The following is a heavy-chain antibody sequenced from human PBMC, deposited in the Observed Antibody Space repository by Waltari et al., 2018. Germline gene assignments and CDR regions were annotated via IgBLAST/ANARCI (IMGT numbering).Heavy chain of an antibody. CDR1: GFTFSSYE. D-gene: IGHD6-13*01. V-gene: IGHV3-48*03. CDR3: AREGYSSSWSAFDI. J-gene: IGHJ3*02. CDR2: ISSSGSTI. Sequence: SCAASGFTFSSYEMNWVRQAPGKGLEWVSYISSSGSTIYYADSVKGRFTISRDNAKNSLYLQMNSLRAEDTAVYYCAREGYSSSWSAFDIWGQGTMVTVSS.